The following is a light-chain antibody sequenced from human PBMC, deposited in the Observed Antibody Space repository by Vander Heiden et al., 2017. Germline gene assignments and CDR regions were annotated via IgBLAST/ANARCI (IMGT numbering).Light chain of an antibody. V-gene: IGKV1-33*01. CDR2: DAS. CDR1: QDISNY. J-gene: IGKJ2*01. Sequence: DIHMTQSPPSLSVSVGDSVTITCQASQDISNYLDWYQQKPGKAPKLLIYDASNLETGVPSRFSGSGSGTDFTFTISSLQPEDMATYYCQQDDNLPYTFGQGTKLEIK. CDR3: QQDDNLPYT.